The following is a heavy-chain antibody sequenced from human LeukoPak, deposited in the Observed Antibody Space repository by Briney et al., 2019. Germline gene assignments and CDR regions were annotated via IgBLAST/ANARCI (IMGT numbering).Heavy chain of an antibody. CDR1: GGSISSSSYY. V-gene: IGHV4-39*07. Sequence: SETLSLTCTVSGGSISSSSYYWGWIRQPPGKGLEWIGSIYYSGSTYYNPSLKSRVTISVDTSKNQFSLKLSSVTAADTAVYYCARDSSGTGTTEHWGQGTLVTVSS. D-gene: IGHD1-1*01. CDR3: ARDSSGTGTTEH. CDR2: IYYSGST. J-gene: IGHJ1*01.